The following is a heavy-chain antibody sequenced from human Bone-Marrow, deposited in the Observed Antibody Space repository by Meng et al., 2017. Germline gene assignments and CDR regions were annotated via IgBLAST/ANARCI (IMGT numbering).Heavy chain of an antibody. V-gene: IGHV3-23*01. J-gene: IGHJ4*02. D-gene: IGHD2/OR15-2a*01. CDR1: GFTFSNYA. CDR2: ISVSGGST. CDR3: AKFLPAFDY. Sequence: EVQLLESGGGLVHPGGTMSLSCAASGFTFSNYAMSWVRQAPGKGLEWVSGISVSGGSTYYADSVKGRFTISRDDSKNTLYLQMNSLRPEDTAIYYCAKFLPAFDYWGQGTLVTVSS.